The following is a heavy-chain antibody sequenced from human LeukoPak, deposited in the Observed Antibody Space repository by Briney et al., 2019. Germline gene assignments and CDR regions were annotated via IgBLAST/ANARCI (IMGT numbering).Heavy chain of an antibody. CDR1: GGSLSSYY. CDR3: ARGGPLPFDWNYGPLNWFDP. CDR2: IYYSGST. J-gene: IGHJ5*02. V-gene: IGHV4-59*01. D-gene: IGHD1-7*01. Sequence: PSETLSLTCTVSGGSLSSYYWSWIRQPPGKGLEWNGYIYYSGSTNYNPSLKSRVTISVDTSKNQFSLKLSSVTAADTAVYYCARGGPLPFDWNYGPLNWFDPWGQGTLVTVSS.